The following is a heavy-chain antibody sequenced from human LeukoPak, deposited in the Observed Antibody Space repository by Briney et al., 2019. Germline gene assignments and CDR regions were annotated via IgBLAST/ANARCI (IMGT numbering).Heavy chain of an antibody. V-gene: IGHV3-74*01. D-gene: IGHD2/OR15-2a*01. CDR3: ARGGPYYFRSPFDY. CDR1: GFTFSSYW. CDR2: IDSDGSST. Sequence: GGSLRLSCAASGFTFSSYWMHWVRQAPGKGLVWVSRIDSDGSSTSYADSVKGRFTISRDNAKNTLYLQMNSLRAEDTAVYYCARGGPYYFRSPFDYWGQGTLVTVSS. J-gene: IGHJ4*02.